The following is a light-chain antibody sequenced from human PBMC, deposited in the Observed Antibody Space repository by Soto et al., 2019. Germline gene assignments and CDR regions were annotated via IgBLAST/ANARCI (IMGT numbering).Light chain of an antibody. CDR2: GAS. CDR3: QQYGSSGT. Sequence: EIVLTQSPGTLSLSPGERATLSCRASQSVSSSYLAWYQQKPGQAPRLLIYGASSRATGIPDRFSGSGSGTDFTFTMSRLEPEDFAVYYCQQYGSSGTCGQGTKVDI. CDR1: QSVSSSY. V-gene: IGKV3-20*01. J-gene: IGKJ1*01.